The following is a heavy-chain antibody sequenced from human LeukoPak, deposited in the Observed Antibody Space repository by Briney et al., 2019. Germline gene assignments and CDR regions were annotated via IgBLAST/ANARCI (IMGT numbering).Heavy chain of an antibody. D-gene: IGHD3-22*01. CDR2: ISGDGTIT. J-gene: IGHJ4*02. CDR3: AKDKLRSTNYYDSSGYILDY. V-gene: IGHV3-43*02. CDR1: GFTFDDYA. Sequence: GGSLRLSCAASGFTFDDYAMHWVRQAPGKGLEWVSLISGDGTITYYADSMKGRFTVSRDNSKNSLYLQMNSLRTEDTALYYCAKDKLRSTNYYDSSGYILDYRGQGTLVTVSS.